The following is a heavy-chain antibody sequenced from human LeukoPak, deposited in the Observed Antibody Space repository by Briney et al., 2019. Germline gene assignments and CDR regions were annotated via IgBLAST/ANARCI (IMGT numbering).Heavy chain of an antibody. V-gene: IGHV3-11*04. CDR3: TRDWNYYDSSGYY. J-gene: IGHJ4*02. D-gene: IGHD3-22*01. CDR1: GFTFSDYY. Sequence: GGSLRLSCAASGFTFSDYYMSWIRQAPGKGLEWVSYISGSGDIRYYADPVKGRFTISRDNAKNSVFLQMNSLRAEDTAVYYCTRDWNYYDSSGYYWGQGTLVAVSS. CDR2: ISGSGDIR.